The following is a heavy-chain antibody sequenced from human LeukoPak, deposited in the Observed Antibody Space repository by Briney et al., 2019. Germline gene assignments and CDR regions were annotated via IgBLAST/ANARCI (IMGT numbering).Heavy chain of an antibody. CDR1: GGSIISSNYY. CDR3: ASTLRFLPYRRFDY. V-gene: IGHV4-39*01. Sequence: PSETLSLTCSVSGGSIISSNYYWGWIRQPPGKGLEWIGSIYQSGSGRSYYNPSLKSRVTISGDTSKNQFFLRLSSVTAADTAVYYCASTLRFLPYRRFDYWGQGTLVTVPS. J-gene: IGHJ4*02. CDR2: IYQSGSGRS. D-gene: IGHD3-3*01.